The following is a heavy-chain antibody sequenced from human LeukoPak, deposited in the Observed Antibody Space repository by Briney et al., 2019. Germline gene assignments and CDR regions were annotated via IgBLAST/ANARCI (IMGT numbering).Heavy chain of an antibody. D-gene: IGHD3-3*01. V-gene: IGHV1-8*03. CDR3: ATVASIRRFYFDF. CDR2: MNPNSGNT. J-gene: IGHJ4*02. CDR1: GYTFTSYD. Sequence: GASVKVSCKASGYTFTSYDINWVRQATGQGLEWMGWMNPNSGNTGYAQKFQGRVTITRNTSISTAYMELSSLRSDDTAIFYCATVASIRRFYFDFWGQGTLVTVSS.